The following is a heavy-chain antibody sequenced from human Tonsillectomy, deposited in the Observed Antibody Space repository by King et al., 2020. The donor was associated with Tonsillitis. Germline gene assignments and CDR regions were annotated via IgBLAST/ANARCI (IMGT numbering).Heavy chain of an antibody. J-gene: IGHJ4*02. CDR1: GYSFTSYC. V-gene: IGHV5-51*03. CDR3: ARLIVGATGMGY. D-gene: IGHD1-26*01. CDR2: IYPCDSDT. Sequence: VQLVESGAEVKKPGESLKISCKVSGYSFTSYCIGWVRQMPGKCLEWMGIIYPCDSDTRDSPSFQGQVTISAHKSISTAYLHWSSLKASDTALYYCARLIVGATGMGYWGQGTLVTVSS.